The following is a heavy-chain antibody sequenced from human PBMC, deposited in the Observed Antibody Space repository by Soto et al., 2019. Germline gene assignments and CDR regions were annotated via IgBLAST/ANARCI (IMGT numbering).Heavy chain of an antibody. CDR2: VSPHGANT. J-gene: IGHJ4*02. Sequence: GGSLRLSCVASGFTFGRCGMNWVRQAAVKGLEWVAGVSPHGANTYYADSVRGRFIISRDDSRNTVSLDMNSLRGDDSAVYYCATEGAKTTWNFDYWGQGTVVTAPQ. V-gene: IGHV3-23*01. CDR3: ATEGAKTTWNFDY. D-gene: IGHD1-1*01. CDR1: GFTFGRCG.